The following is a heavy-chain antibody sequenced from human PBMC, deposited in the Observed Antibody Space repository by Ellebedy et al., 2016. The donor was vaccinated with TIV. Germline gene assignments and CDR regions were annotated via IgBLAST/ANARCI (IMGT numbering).Heavy chain of an antibody. CDR2: IYASGSS. J-gene: IGHJ6*02. Sequence: SETLSLXXTVSGDSISSGDYYWTWIRQPAGKGLEWIGRIYASGSSNYNPSLKSRVTLSVDTSRNQFSVEVNSVTAADTAVYYCGRDPTTDFYGAAPDVWGQGTTVTVSS. CDR3: GRDPTTDFYGAAPDV. CDR1: GDSISSGDYY. D-gene: IGHD2/OR15-2a*01. V-gene: IGHV4-4*07.